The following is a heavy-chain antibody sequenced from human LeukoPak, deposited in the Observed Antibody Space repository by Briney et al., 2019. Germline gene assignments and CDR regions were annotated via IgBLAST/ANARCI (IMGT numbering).Heavy chain of an antibody. CDR1: GGSISSYY. CDR2: IYYSGST. Sequence: SETLSLTCTVSGGSISSYYWSWIRQPPGKGLGWIGYIYYSGSTNYNPSLKSRVTISVDTSKNQFSLKLSSVTAADTAVYYCARDQGYGDHFFDYWGQGTTVTVSS. D-gene: IGHD4-17*01. V-gene: IGHV4-59*01. J-gene: IGHJ4*03. CDR3: ARDQGYGDHFFDY.